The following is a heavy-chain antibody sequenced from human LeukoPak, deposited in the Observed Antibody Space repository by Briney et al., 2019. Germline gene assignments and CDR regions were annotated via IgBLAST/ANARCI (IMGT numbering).Heavy chain of an antibody. CDR3: ARARGENDILTGYPGAFDI. CDR2: IWYDGSNK. J-gene: IGHJ3*02. D-gene: IGHD3-9*01. Sequence: GRSLRLSCAASGVTFSSYGMHWVRQAPGKGREWVAVIWYDGSNKYYADSVKGRFTISRDNSKNTLYLQMNSLRAEDTAVYYCARARGENDILTGYPGAFDIWGQGTMVTVSS. V-gene: IGHV3-33*01. CDR1: GVTFSSYG.